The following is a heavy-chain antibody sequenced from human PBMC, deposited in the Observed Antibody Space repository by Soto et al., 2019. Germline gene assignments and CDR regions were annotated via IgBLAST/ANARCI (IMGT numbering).Heavy chain of an antibody. CDR3: ARDREILFWTQNYYYYMDV. J-gene: IGHJ6*03. Sequence: GGSLRLSCAASGFTFSSYSMNWVRQAPGKGLEWVSYISSSSSTIYYADSVKGRFTISRDNAKNSLYLQMNSLRAEDTAVYYCARDREILFWTQNYYYYMDVWGKGTTVTVSS. CDR2: ISSSSSTI. V-gene: IGHV3-48*01. CDR1: GFTFSSYS. D-gene: IGHD2-8*02.